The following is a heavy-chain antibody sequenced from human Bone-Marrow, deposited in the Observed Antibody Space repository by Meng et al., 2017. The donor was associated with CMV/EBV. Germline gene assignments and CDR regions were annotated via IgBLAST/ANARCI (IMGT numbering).Heavy chain of an antibody. CDR1: GFTFSSYA. D-gene: IGHD3-3*01. J-gene: IGHJ6*02. V-gene: IGHV3-23*01. CDR3: ARSDVLRFLDRHADV. Sequence: GESLKISCAASGFTFSSYAMSWVRQAPGKGLEWVSAISGSGGSTYYADSVKGRFTISRDNSKSTLYLQMNSLRAEDTAVYYCARSDVLRFLDRHADVWGQGTTVTVSS. CDR2: ISGSGGST.